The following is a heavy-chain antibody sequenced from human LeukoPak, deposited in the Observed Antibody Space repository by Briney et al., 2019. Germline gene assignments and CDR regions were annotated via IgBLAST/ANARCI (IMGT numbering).Heavy chain of an antibody. CDR1: GYSISSGYY. J-gene: IGHJ5*02. CDR2: IYHSGST. CDR3: ARQRIAVAEVWFDP. Sequence: PSETLSLTCTVSGYSISSGYYWGWIRQPPGKGLEWIGSIYHSGSTYYNPSLKSRVTISVDTSKNQFSLKLSSVTAADTAVYYCARQRIAVAEVWFDPWGQGTLVTVSS. V-gene: IGHV4-38-2*02. D-gene: IGHD6-19*01.